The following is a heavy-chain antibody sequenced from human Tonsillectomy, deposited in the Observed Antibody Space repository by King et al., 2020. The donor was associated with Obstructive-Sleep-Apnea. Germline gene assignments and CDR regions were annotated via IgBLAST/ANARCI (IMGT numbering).Heavy chain of an antibody. CDR3: ARHRGVEDYGGYGDYFDY. Sequence: QLQESGPGLVKPSETLSLTCTVSGGSISNYYWSWIRQPPGKGLEWIGYMYYSGNTNFNPSLKSRVTISADTSTIQISLRLSSVTDADTAVYYCARHRGVEDYGGYGDYFDYWGQGTLVTVSS. CDR2: MYYSGNT. D-gene: IGHD5-12*01. J-gene: IGHJ4*02. CDR1: GGSISNYY. V-gene: IGHV4-59*08.